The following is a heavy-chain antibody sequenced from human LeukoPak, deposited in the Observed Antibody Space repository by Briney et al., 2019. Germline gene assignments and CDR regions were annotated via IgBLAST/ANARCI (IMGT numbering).Heavy chain of an antibody. CDR1: GYTFTKYH. CDR2: IDPSGDST. V-gene: IGHV1-46*01. Sequence: GASVKVSCKASGYTFTKYHMHWVRQAPGRGLEWMGIIDPSGDSTTYAQNFQGRVTMTRDTSTSTVYMNLTSLRSEDTAVYYCARSEFSRAIWFDPWGQGTLVTVSS. D-gene: IGHD6-6*01. J-gene: IGHJ5*02. CDR3: ARSEFSRAIWFDP.